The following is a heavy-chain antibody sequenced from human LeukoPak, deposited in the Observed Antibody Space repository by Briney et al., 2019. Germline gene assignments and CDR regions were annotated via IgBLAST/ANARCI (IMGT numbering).Heavy chain of an antibody. J-gene: IGHJ4*02. D-gene: IGHD6-13*01. Sequence: GGSLGLSCAGSGFTFSSYGMHWVRQAPGKGLEWVAFIRYDESNKYYTDSVKGRFTIYRYNSKNTLYLQMNSLRAEDTSVYFCAKDGGGQQPDLDYCGQGTLVTVSS. CDR1: GFTFSSYG. CDR2: IRYDESNK. V-gene: IGHV3-30*02. CDR3: AKDGGGQQPDLDY.